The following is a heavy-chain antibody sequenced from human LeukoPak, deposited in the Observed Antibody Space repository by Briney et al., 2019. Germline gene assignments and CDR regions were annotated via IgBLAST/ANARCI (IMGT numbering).Heavy chain of an antibody. CDR3: ARELQSHYYEY. J-gene: IGHJ4*02. CDR2: IYCGGNT. CDR1: GFTVSSYF. Sequence: GGSLRLSCAASGFTVSSYFMSWVRQAPGKGLEWVSVIYCGGNTNYADSVKGRFTISRDNSKNTLYLQMKSLRAEDEAVYYCARELQSHYYEYWGQGTLVTVSS. D-gene: IGHD2-21*01. V-gene: IGHV3-53*01.